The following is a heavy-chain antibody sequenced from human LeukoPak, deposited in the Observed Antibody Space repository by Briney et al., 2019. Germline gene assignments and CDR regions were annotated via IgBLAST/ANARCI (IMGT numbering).Heavy chain of an antibody. V-gene: IGHV3-66*01. D-gene: IGHD3-22*01. CDR3: YSMIVVEIRVINDY. J-gene: IGHJ4*02. CDR2: IYSGGST. CDR1: GFTVSSNY. Sequence: PGGSLRLSCAVSGFTVSSNYKSWVRQAPGKGLEWVSVIYSGGSTYYADSVKGRFTISRDNSKNTLYLQMNSLRAEDTAVYYCYSMIVVEIRVINDYWGQGTLVTVSS.